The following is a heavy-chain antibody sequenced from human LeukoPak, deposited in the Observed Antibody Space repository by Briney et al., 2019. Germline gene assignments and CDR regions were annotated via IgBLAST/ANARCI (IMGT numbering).Heavy chain of an antibody. V-gene: IGHV4-4*02. J-gene: IGHJ4*02. CDR1: GGSVSSNW. D-gene: IGHD2-21*01. CDR3: ARDESDFSKVTY. CDR2: IKYSGGT. Sequence: SETLSLTCTVSGGSVSSNWWSWVRQPPGKGLEWNGEIKYSGGTNYNPSLKSRVTISLDKSKNPFSLNLNSVTAADTAVYYCARDESDFSKVTYWGQGTPVIVSS.